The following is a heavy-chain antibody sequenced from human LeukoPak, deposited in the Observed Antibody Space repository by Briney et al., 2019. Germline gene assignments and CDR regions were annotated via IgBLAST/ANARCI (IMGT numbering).Heavy chain of an antibody. CDR3: ARTTEGGYTYGYFYYYYMDV. D-gene: IGHD5-18*01. V-gene: IGHV4-59*01. Sequence: SETLSLTCTVSGGSISSYYWSWIRQPPGKGLEWIGYIYYSGSTNYNPSLKSRVTISVDTSKNQFSLKLTSVTAADTAVYYCARTTEGGYTYGYFYYYYMDVWGKGTTVTISS. J-gene: IGHJ6*03. CDR2: IYYSGST. CDR1: GGSISSYY.